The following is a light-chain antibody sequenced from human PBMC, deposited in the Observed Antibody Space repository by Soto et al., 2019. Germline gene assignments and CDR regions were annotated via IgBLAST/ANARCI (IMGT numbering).Light chain of an antibody. Sequence: EIVLTQSPGTLSLSPGERATLSCRASQSISSTFLAWYQHKPGQAPRVLIYGASRRATGIPDRFSGSGSGTAFTLTINRLEPEDFAVYYCQQYESSWTFGQGTKVE. CDR2: GAS. J-gene: IGKJ1*01. CDR1: QSISSTF. V-gene: IGKV3-20*01. CDR3: QQYESSWT.